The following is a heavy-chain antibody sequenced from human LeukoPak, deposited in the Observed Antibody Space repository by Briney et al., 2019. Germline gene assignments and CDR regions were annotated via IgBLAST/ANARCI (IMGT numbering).Heavy chain of an antibody. CDR3: ARQGRIVVVTTTHDAFDI. D-gene: IGHD2-21*02. CDR2: ICPGDSDA. J-gene: IGHJ3*02. Sequence: GESLKISCKGSGYSFTSYWIGWVRQMPGKGRGWMGTICPGDSDARYSPSFQGQVTISVDKSISTAYLQWSSLKASDTAMYYCARQGRIVVVTTTHDAFDIWGQGTMVTVSS. V-gene: IGHV5-51*01. CDR1: GYSFTSYW.